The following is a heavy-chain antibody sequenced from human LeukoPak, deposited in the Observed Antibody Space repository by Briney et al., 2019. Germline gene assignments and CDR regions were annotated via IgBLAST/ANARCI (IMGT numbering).Heavy chain of an antibody. D-gene: IGHD6-19*01. CDR3: ARGGVVAGPRSMDV. V-gene: IGHV4-28*03. CDR1: GYSISSNNW. CDR2: IHYSGSA. J-gene: IGHJ6*04. Sequence: SDTLSLTCGVSGYSISSNNWWGWIRQPPGKGLEWIGYIHYSGSAYYNPSLKSRVTMSVDTSKNQFSLKLNSVTAVDTAVYYCARGGVVAGPRSMDVWAKGTRVPVSS.